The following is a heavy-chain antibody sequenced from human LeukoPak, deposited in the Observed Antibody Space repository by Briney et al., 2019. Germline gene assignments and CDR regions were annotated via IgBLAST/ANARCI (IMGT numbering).Heavy chain of an antibody. D-gene: IGHD3-10*01. CDR2: IIPIFGTA. Sequence: ASVKVSCKASGGTFSSYAISWVRQAPGQGLEWMGGIIPIFGTANYAQRFQGRVTITADESTSTAYMELSSLRSEDTAVYYCARYYYDSYYYGMDVWGQGTTVTVSS. J-gene: IGHJ6*02. CDR3: ARYYYDSYYYGMDV. CDR1: GGTFSSYA. V-gene: IGHV1-69*01.